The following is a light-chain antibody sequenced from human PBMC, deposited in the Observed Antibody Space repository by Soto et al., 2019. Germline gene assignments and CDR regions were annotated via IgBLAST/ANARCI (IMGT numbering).Light chain of an antibody. CDR3: QSYDSSLSGYV. Sequence: QSVLTQPPSVSGAPGQRVTISCTGSSSNIGAGYDVPWYQQLPGTAPKLLIYGNSNRPSGVPDRFSGSKSGTSASLAITGLQAEDEADYYRQSYDSSLSGYVFGTGTKLTVL. CDR1: SSNIGAGYD. J-gene: IGLJ1*01. V-gene: IGLV1-40*01. CDR2: GNS.